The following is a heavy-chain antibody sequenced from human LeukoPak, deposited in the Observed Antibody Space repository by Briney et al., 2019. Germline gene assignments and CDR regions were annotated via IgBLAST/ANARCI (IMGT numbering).Heavy chain of an antibody. J-gene: IGHJ4*02. CDR2: ISGSGGST. CDR1: GFTFSSYA. D-gene: IGHD1-26*01. Sequence: PGGSPRLSCAASGFTFSSYAMSWVRQAPGKGLEWVSAISGSGGSTYYADSVKGRFTISRDNSKNTLYLQMNSLRAEDTAVYYCAKDRKGIVGATNFDYWGQGTPVTVSS. CDR3: AKDRKGIVGATNFDY. V-gene: IGHV3-23*01.